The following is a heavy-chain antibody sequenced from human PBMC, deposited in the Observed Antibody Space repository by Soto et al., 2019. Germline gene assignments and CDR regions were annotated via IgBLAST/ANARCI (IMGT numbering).Heavy chain of an antibody. CDR3: ATRSPAFDY. Sequence: QVQLVQSGPEVKKPGASVKVSCKTSGYTFTSYGITWVRQAPGQGLEWMGWISTDKGNTKYAQKFQGRVTMTTDTSPSTAYMELRSLTSDDTAVYYCATRSPAFDYWGQGTLVTVSS. V-gene: IGHV1-18*01. CDR1: GYTFTSYG. J-gene: IGHJ4*02. CDR2: ISTDKGNT.